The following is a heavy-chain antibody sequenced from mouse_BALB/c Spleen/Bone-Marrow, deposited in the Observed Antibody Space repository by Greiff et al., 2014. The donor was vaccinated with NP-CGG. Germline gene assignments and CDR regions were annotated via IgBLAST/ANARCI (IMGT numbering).Heavy chain of an antibody. CDR1: GFSLTGYG. V-gene: IGHV2-6-7*01. J-gene: IGHJ4*01. D-gene: IGHD2-1*01. Sequence: VKLQESGPGLVAPSQSLSITCTVSGFSLTGYGVNWVRQPPGKGLEWLGMIWGDGSTDYNSALKSRLSISKDNSKSQVFLKMNSLQTDDTARYYCARGGNYYAMDYWGQETSVTVSS. CDR2: IWGDGST. CDR3: ARGGNYYAMDY.